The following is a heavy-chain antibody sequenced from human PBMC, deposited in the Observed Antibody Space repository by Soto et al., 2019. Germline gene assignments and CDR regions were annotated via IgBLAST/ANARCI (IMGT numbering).Heavy chain of an antibody. Sequence: PGGSLRLSCAASGFVFTNYGMHWVRQAPGKGLEWVAFISNDGSKKYYADSVKGRFTISRDNSENTVYLRMTSLRPDDTAVFYCARDVAMPSGLGLGYWGQGTLVTVSS. CDR2: ISNDGSKK. CDR3: ARDVAMPSGLGLGY. D-gene: IGHD6-19*01. V-gene: IGHV3-30*03. CDR1: GFVFTNYG. J-gene: IGHJ4*02.